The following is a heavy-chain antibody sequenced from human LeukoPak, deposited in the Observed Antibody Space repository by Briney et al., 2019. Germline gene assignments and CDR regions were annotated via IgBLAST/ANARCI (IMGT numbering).Heavy chain of an antibody. V-gene: IGHV4-38-2*02. Sequence: NPSETLSLTCTVSGYSISSGYYWAWLRPTPGKGLEWIGNIYHTGSTYYNPSLKSRVTMSVDTSRNQFSLKLNSVTAADSAVYYCARGYSSSWYLNWFDPWGQGTLVTVSS. CDR3: ARGYSSSWYLNWFDP. J-gene: IGHJ5*02. D-gene: IGHD6-13*01. CDR1: GYSISSGYY. CDR2: IYHTGST.